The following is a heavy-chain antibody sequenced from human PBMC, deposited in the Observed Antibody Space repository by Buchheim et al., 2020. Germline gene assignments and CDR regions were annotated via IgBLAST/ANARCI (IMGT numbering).Heavy chain of an antibody. CDR2: IYNNGNT. CDR1: GGSIGSDY. J-gene: IGHJ4*03. V-gene: IGHV4-59*01. D-gene: IGHD3/OR15-3a*01. Sequence: QVQLQESGPGLVKPSETLSLTCTVSGGSIGSDYWSWIRQSPGKGLEWIGYIYNNGNTNYNPSLKSRVTMTVDTSKIQFSLKLNSFSLKLSSVTAADTAVYFCARGSSGDFGLGWCEGT. CDR3: ARGSSGDFGLG.